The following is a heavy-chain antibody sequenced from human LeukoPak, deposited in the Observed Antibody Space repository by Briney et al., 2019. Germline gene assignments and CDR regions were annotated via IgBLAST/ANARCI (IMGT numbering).Heavy chain of an antibody. J-gene: IGHJ3*02. V-gene: IGHV1-18*01. D-gene: IGHD2-2*01. Sequence: GASVKVSCKASGYTFTSYGISWVRQAPGQGLEWMGWISAYNGNTNYAQKLQGRVTMTTDTSTSTAYMELRSLRSDDTAVYYCARGGAQFYCSGTSCYYDAFDIWAKGQWSPSLQ. CDR3: ARGGAQFYCSGTSCYYDAFDI. CDR1: GYTFTSYG. CDR2: ISAYNGNT.